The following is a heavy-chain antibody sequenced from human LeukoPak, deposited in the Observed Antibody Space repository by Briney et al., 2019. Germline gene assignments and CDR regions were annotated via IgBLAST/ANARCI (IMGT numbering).Heavy chain of an antibody. Sequence: GGSLRLSGAAPGFRVSNDYMAGFRQAPGKGLQWVSFIFAGGSAYYADSVKGRFTISRDRSKNTLSLQMNSLRAEDTAVYYCAKANSYDSYYFDYWGQGALVIVSS. CDR1: GFRVSNDY. D-gene: IGHD3-16*01. J-gene: IGHJ4*02. CDR3: AKANSYDSYYFDY. CDR2: IFAGGSA. V-gene: IGHV3-66*01.